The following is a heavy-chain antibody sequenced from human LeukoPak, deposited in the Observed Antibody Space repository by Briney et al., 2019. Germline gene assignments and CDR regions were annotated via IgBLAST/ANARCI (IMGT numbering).Heavy chain of an antibody. D-gene: IGHD3-22*01. Sequence: PSETLSLTCAVYGGFFSGYYWSWIRQPPGEGLEWIGEINHIGSTNNNTSLKSRVTRSVDTSNNQFSLKLSSVTAAATAVYYCARRETYYYDSSGFNWFDPWGQGTLVTVSS. V-gene: IGHV4-34*01. CDR3: ARRETYYYDSSGFNWFDP. CDR2: INHIGST. J-gene: IGHJ5*02. CDR1: GGFFSGYY.